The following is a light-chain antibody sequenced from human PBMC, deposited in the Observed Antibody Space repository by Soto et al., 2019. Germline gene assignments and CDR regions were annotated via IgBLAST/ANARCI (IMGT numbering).Light chain of an antibody. Sequence: DIQMTQSPSTLSASVGDRVTITCRASQSISSWLAWYQQKPGKAPKLLIYDASSLESGVPSRSSGSGSGTEFTLTISSLQPDDFATYYCQQYNSYPGTFGGGTKVEIK. CDR3: QQYNSYPGT. CDR2: DAS. V-gene: IGKV1-5*01. CDR1: QSISSW. J-gene: IGKJ4*01.